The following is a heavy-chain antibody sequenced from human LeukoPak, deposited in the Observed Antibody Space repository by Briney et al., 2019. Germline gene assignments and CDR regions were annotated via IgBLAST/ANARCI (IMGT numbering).Heavy chain of an antibody. V-gene: IGHV3-30-3*01. D-gene: IGHD3-16*01. CDR2: ISYDGSNE. CDR1: GFTFSSYA. CDR3: ARGVGGLRVRYFDY. Sequence: GGSLRPSCAASGFTFSSYAMHWVRQAPGKGLEWVAVISYDGSNEYYADSVKGRFTISRDNSKNTLSLQTNSLRAEDTAVYYCARGVGGLRVRYFDYWGQGTLVSVSS. J-gene: IGHJ4*02.